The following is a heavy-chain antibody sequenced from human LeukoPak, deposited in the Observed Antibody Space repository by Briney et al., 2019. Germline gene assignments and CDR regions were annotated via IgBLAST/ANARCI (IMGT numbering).Heavy chain of an antibody. J-gene: IGHJ4*02. Sequence: SETLSLTCTVSGGSMSSSYWSWIRQSPGRGLEWIGSMYYSGSTNYNPSPRSRVTISIDTSKNQFSLKLRSVTAADTAVYYCAKSGSSFYDNLPGYDYWGQGTLVTVSS. CDR3: AKSGSSFYDNLPGYDY. CDR2: MYYSGST. D-gene: IGHD3-9*01. CDR1: GGSMSSSY. V-gene: IGHV4-59*08.